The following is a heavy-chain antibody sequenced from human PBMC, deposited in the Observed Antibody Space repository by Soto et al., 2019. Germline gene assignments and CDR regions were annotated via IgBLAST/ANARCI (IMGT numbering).Heavy chain of an antibody. Sequence: GGSLRLSCAASGFTFSSYWMSGVRQAPGKGLEWVANIKQDGSEKYYVDSVKGRFTISRDNAKNSLYLQMNSLRAEDTAVYYCARGLMVYAIYYYYGMDVWGQGTT. V-gene: IGHV3-7*01. CDR3: ARGLMVYAIYYYYGMDV. J-gene: IGHJ6*02. D-gene: IGHD2-8*01. CDR1: GFTFSSYW. CDR2: IKQDGSEK.